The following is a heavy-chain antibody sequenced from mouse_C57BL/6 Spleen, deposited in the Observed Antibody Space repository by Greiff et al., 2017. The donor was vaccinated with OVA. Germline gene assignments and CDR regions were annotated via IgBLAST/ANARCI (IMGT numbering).Heavy chain of an antibody. V-gene: IGHV1-55*01. Sequence: QVQLQQPGAELVKPGASVKMSCKASGYTFTSYWITWVKQRPGQGLEWIGDIYPGSGSTNYNEKFKSKATLTVDTSSSTAYMQLSSLTSEDSAVYYCAREDLYYDYDEVRYYAMDYWGQGTSVTVSS. CDR1: GYTFTSYW. J-gene: IGHJ4*01. D-gene: IGHD2-4*01. CDR2: IYPGSGST. CDR3: AREDLYYDYDEVRYYAMDY.